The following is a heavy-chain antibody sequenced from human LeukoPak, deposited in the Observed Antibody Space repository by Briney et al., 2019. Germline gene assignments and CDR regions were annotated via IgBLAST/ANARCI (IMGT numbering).Heavy chain of an antibody. D-gene: IGHD2-2*01. Sequence: GGSLRLSCAASGFTFSSSSMSWVRQAPGKGLEWVSSISSSSSYIYYADPLKGRFTISRDNAKNSLYLQMNSLRAEDTAVYYCAREVLPAAMGIDYWGQGTLVTVSS. CDR1: GFTFSSSS. V-gene: IGHV3-21*01. CDR2: ISSSSSYI. J-gene: IGHJ4*02. CDR3: AREVLPAAMGIDY.